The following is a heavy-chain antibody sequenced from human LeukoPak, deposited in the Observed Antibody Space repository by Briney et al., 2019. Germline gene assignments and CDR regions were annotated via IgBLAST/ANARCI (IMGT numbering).Heavy chain of an antibody. Sequence: ASVTVSFMASGYTFPLYYIHWVRQAPGQGVEWMGWIFPNNGNTKYAQTFQGRFTMTRDTPISTAYMELTRLRSDDTAVYYCATGLGVLDPEANGWGQGTLVTVSS. J-gene: IGHJ4*02. CDR2: IFPNNGNT. CDR1: GYTFPLYY. D-gene: IGHD3/OR15-3a*01. V-gene: IGHV1-2*02. CDR3: ATGLGVLDPEANG.